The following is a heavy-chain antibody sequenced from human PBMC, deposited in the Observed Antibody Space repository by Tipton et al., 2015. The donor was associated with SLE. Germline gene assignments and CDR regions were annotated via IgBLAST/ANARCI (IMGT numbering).Heavy chain of an antibody. V-gene: IGHV3-21*01. Sequence: SLRLSCAASGFTFSSYSMNWVRQAPGKGLEWVSSISSSSSYIYYADSVKGRFTISRDNAKNSLYLQMNSLRAEDTAVYYCARDWASGSPFDYWGQGTLVTVSS. J-gene: IGHJ4*02. D-gene: IGHD1-26*01. CDR3: ARDWASGSPFDY. CDR2: ISSSSSYI. CDR1: GFTFSSYS.